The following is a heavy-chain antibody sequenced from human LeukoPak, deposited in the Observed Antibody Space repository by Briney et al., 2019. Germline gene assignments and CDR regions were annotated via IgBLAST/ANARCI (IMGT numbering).Heavy chain of an antibody. Sequence: ASVKVSCKASGYTFTDYYVHWFRQAPGQGLEWMGWINCDNGGAHLARTFQARVTMTRDTSIATASMELTRLRPDDTAVYYCARDSRAAVGTFFDYWGQGTPVTVSS. CDR3: ARDSRAAVGTFFDY. V-gene: IGHV1-2*02. CDR1: GYTFTDYY. J-gene: IGHJ4*02. D-gene: IGHD6-13*01. CDR2: INCDNGGA.